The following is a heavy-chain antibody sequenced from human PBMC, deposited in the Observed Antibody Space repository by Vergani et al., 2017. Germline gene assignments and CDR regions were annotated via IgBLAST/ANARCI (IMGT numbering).Heavy chain of an antibody. CDR2: IYYSGST. J-gene: IGHJ6*02. CDR1: GGSISSYY. V-gene: IGHV4-59*01. CDR3: ARVLGGGSMDV. Sequence: QVQLQESGSGLVKPSETLSLTCTVSGGSISSYYWSWIRQPPGKGLEWIGYIYYSGSTDYNHSHKSRVTISVDTSKNQFSLTLSSVTAADTAVYYGARVLGGGSMDVWGQGTTVTVSS. D-gene: IGHD3-10*01.